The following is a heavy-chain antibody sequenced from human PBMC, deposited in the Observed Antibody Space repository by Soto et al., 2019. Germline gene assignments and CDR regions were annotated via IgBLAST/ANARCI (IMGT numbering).Heavy chain of an antibody. J-gene: IGHJ4*02. D-gene: IGHD3-16*01. CDR2: IWYDGSIK. V-gene: IGHV3-33*01. Sequence: VHLVESGGGVVQPGRSLRLSCAASGSTFSYYGRTWFRQAPGKGPEWGAVIWYDGSIKYYAESVKGRFSISRDNSKNTLYLNMNSLRTEDTAVYYCARDGGSHGPSYFDSWGQGSQVIVSS. CDR1: GSTFSYYG. CDR3: ARDGGSHGPSYFDS.